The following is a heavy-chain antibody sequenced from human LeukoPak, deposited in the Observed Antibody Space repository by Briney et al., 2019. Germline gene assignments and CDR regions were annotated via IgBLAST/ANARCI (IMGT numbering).Heavy chain of an antibody. CDR1: GFTFSYYS. Sequence: PGGSLRLSCAASGFTFSYYSMNWVRRAPGKGLEWPSYVSRGSTTIYYADSVKGRFTISRDNAKNSLYLHMNSLRDEDTAVYYCARSEDYYYGMDVWGQGTTVTVSS. CDR2: VSRGSTTI. J-gene: IGHJ6*02. V-gene: IGHV3-48*02. CDR3: ARSEDYYYGMDV.